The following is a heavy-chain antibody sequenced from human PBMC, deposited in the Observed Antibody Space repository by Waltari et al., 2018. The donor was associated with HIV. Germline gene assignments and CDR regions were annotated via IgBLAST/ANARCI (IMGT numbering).Heavy chain of an antibody. V-gene: IGHV1-8*01. D-gene: IGHD1-26*01. CDR3: ARGSRFRVGAPGY. Sequence: QVQLVQSGAEVKKPGASVKVSCKASGYTFTSYDTNWVRQATGQGLEGMGWMNPNSGNTGYAQKFQGRVTMTRDTSISTAYMELSSLRSEDTAVYYCARGSRFRVGAPGYWGQGTLVTVSS. CDR1: GYTFTSYD. CDR2: MNPNSGNT. J-gene: IGHJ4*02.